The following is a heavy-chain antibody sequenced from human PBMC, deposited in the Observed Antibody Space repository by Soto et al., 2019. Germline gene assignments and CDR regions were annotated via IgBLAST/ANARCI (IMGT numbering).Heavy chain of an antibody. CDR3: VKDLPEVYVVVPAVLQYYYGMDV. Sequence: GGSLRLSCSASGFTFSSYAMHWVRQAPGKGLEYVSAISSNGGSTYYADSVKGRFTISRDNSKNTLYLQMSSLRAEDTAVYYCVKDLPEVYVVVPAVLQYYYGMDVWGQGTTVTVSS. CDR2: ISSNGGST. J-gene: IGHJ6*02. CDR1: GFTFSSYA. D-gene: IGHD2-2*01. V-gene: IGHV3-64D*08.